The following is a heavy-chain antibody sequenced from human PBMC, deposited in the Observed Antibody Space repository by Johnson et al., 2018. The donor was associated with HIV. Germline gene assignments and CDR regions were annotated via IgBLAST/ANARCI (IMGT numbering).Heavy chain of an antibody. J-gene: IGHJ3*02. Sequence: VQLVESGGGVVQPGRSLRLSCAASGFTFSSYAMHWVRQAPGKGLEWVAVISYDGSNKYYADSVKGRFTISRDNSKNTLYLQMNSLRAEDTAVYYCARDRTYIGYGKIAFDIWGQGTMVTVSS. D-gene: IGHD5-12*01. CDR2: ISYDGSNK. V-gene: IGHV3-30-3*01. CDR1: GFTFSSYA. CDR3: ARDRTYIGYGKIAFDI.